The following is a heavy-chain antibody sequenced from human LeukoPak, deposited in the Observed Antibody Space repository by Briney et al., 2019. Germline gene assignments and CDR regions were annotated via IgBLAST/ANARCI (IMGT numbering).Heavy chain of an antibody. D-gene: IGHD2-15*01. CDR1: GFTFSSYW. Sequence: GGSLRLSYAASGFTFSSYWMHWVRQAPGKGLVWVSRINTDGTSTSYADSVKGRFTISRDNAKNTVYLQMNSLRAEDTAVYYCALKLLTDAFDIWGQGTMVTVSS. CDR2: INTDGTST. J-gene: IGHJ3*02. CDR3: ALKLLTDAFDI. V-gene: IGHV3-74*01.